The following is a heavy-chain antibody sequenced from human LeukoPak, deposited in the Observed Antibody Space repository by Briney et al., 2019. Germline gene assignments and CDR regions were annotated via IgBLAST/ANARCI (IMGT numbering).Heavy chain of an antibody. CDR3: ASVPMDSYYYGSGSYDY. CDR2: ISAYNGNT. CDR1: GYTLTEFS. V-gene: IGHV1-18*01. J-gene: IGHJ4*02. D-gene: IGHD3-10*01. Sequence: ASVKVSCKVSGYTLTEFSMHWLRQAPGKGLERMGLISAYNGNTNYAQKFQGRVTMTTDTSTSTAYMELRSLRSDDTAVYYCASVPMDSYYYGSGSYDYWGQGTLVTVSS.